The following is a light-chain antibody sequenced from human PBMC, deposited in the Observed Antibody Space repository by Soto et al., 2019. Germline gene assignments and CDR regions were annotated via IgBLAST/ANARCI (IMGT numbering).Light chain of an antibody. Sequence: QSVLTQPPSVSGSPGQSGAIFCTGTSSDVGSYNSVSWYQQPPGAAPKLMIYEVSNRPSGVPDRFSGSKSGNTASLTISGLQAEDEADYYCNSYTGSSPYVFGTGTKVTVL. CDR2: EVS. CDR3: NSYTGSSPYV. J-gene: IGLJ1*01. V-gene: IGLV2-18*02. CDR1: SSDVGSYNS.